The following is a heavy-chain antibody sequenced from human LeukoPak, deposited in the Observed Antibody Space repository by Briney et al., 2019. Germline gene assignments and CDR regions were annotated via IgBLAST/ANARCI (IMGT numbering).Heavy chain of an antibody. CDR1: GFIFSSYG. CDR3: AKGVGLLWFGELPLDP. J-gene: IGHJ5*02. Sequence: PGGSLRLSCAASGFIFSSYGMHWVSQAPGKGLEWVAFIRYDGSNKYYADSVKGRFTISRDNSKNTLYLQMNSLRAEDTAVYYCAKGVGLLWFGELPLDPWGQGTLVTVSS. V-gene: IGHV3-30*02. D-gene: IGHD3-10*01. CDR2: IRYDGSNK.